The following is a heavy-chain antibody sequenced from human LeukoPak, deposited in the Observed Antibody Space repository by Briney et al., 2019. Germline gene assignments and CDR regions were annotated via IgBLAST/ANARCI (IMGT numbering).Heavy chain of an antibody. CDR1: GFTLCTYW. Sequence: PGGSLRLSCAASGFTLCTYWISWVRQAPGKGLVWVSRISSDGRNTIYADSVKGRFTISKDSANNTLFLQRNSLRGDDTAVYYCAREWALPVAYYLDVAGKGTPVTVSS. D-gene: IGHD2-21*01. V-gene: IGHV3-74*01. CDR3: AREWALPVAYYLDV. CDR2: ISSDGRNT. J-gene: IGHJ6*03.